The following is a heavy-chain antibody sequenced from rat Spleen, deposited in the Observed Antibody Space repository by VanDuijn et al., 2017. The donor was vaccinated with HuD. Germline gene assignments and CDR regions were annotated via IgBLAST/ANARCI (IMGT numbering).Heavy chain of an antibody. CDR2: ITNTGSNT. V-gene: IGHV5-31*01. CDR1: GFTFNNYW. Sequence: EVQLVESGGGLVQPGRSLRLSCVASGFTFNNYWMTWIRQAPGKGLEWVASITNTGSNTYYPDSVKGRFTISRDNAKTTLYLQMNSLRSEDTAIYYCTRRGYLSDWYFDFWGPGTMVTVSS. J-gene: IGHJ1*01. D-gene: IGHD4-4*01. CDR3: TRRGYLSDWYFDF.